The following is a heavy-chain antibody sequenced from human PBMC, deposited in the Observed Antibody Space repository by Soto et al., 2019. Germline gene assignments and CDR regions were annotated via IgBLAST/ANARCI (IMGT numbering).Heavy chain of an antibody. J-gene: IGHJ3*01. CDR3: AHRAYGSGNGAFDV. CDR2: IYWDDEK. CDR1: GFYLTTTREC. Sequence: QITLKESGPPLVKPTQTLTLTCTVSGFYLTTTRECVGWIRQPPGKALEWLALIYWDDEKRYSPSLNDRLTITQDTSKNEVDLTMTNMDPMDTATYYCAHRAYGSGNGAFDVWGQGTMVTVAS. D-gene: IGHD3-10*01. V-gene: IGHV2-5*02.